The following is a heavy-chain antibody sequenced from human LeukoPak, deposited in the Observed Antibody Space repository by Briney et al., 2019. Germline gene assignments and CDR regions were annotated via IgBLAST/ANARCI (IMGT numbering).Heavy chain of an antibody. CDR2: IYYSGST. D-gene: IGHD3-3*01. J-gene: IGHJ3*02. CDR1: GGTISSYY. CDR3: ARGRFLDAFDI. Sequence: SETLSLTCTVSGGTISSYYWSWIRQPPGKGLEWIGYIYYSGSTKYKPSLKSRVTISVDTSKNQFSLKLSSVTAADTAVYYCARGRFLDAFDIWGQGTMVTVSS. V-gene: IGHV4-59*01.